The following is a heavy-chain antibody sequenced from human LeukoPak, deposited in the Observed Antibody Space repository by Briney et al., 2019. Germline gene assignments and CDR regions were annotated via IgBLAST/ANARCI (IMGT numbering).Heavy chain of an antibody. J-gene: IGHJ4*02. Sequence: PGGSLRLSCAASGFTFRSYAMHWVRQAPGKGLEWVAVISDDGSNKYHADSVKGRFTISRDNSKNTLYLQMNSLRAEDTAVYICERDGDFDHCFDYWGQGTLVTVSS. CDR1: GFTFRSYA. V-gene: IGHV3-30-3*01. D-gene: IGHD4-17*01. CDR2: ISDDGSNK. CDR3: ERDGDFDHCFDY.